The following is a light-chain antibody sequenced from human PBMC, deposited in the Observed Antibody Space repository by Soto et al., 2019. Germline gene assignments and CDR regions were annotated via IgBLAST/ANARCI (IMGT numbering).Light chain of an antibody. V-gene: IGKV3-20*01. CDR3: QQYGASPGT. J-gene: IGKJ1*01. CDR1: EAVSSNY. Sequence: ETVLTQSPGTLSLSPGDRATLSCRASEAVSSNYLAWYQQTPGQAPRLLIYGASSRATGIPDRFSDSGSGTDFTLTISRLEPEDFAVYYCQQYGASPGTFGQGTKVEI. CDR2: GAS.